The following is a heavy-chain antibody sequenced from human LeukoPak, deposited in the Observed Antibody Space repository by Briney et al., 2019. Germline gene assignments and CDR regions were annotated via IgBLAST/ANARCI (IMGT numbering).Heavy chain of an antibody. CDR2: IYYSGST. J-gene: IGHJ4*02. V-gene: IGHV4-39*07. CDR1: GGSISSSSYY. Sequence: SETLSLTCTVSGGSISSSSYYWGWIRQPPGKGLEWIGSIYYSGSTYYNPSLKSRVTISVDTSKNQFSLKLSSVTAADTAVYYCARDQDYYGSGSLFDYWGQGTLVTVSS. D-gene: IGHD3-10*01. CDR3: ARDQDYYGSGSLFDY.